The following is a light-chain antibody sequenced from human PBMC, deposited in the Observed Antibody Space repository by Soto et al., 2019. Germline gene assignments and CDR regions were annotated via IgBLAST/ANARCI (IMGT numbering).Light chain of an antibody. V-gene: IGLV2-14*01. CDR1: SGDVGGYNY. CDR3: SSYTSSSTLV. CDR2: EVS. Sequence: QSVLTQPASVSGSPGQSITISCTGTSGDVGGYNYVSWYQKHPGKAPKIMIYEVSNRPSGVSNRFSGSKSGNPASLTISGLQAEDEADYYCSSYTSSSTLVFGGGTQLTVL. J-gene: IGLJ2*01.